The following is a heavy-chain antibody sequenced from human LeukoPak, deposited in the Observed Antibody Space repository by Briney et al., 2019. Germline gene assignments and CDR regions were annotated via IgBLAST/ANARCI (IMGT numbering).Heavy chain of an antibody. CDR1: GGSFSGYY. D-gene: IGHD2-21*02. CDR2: INHSGST. J-gene: IGHJ4*02. CDR3: ARGSRFGWHIVVVTASYFDY. Sequence: SETLSLTCAVYGGSFSGYYWSWIRQPPGEGLEWIGEINHSGSTNYNPSLKSRVTISVDTSKNQFSLKLSSVTAADTAVYYCARGSRFGWHIVVVTASYFDYWGQGTLVTVSS. V-gene: IGHV4-34*01.